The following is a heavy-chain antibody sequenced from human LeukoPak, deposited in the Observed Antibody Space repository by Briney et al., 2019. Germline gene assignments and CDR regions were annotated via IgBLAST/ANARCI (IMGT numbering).Heavy chain of an antibody. V-gene: IGHV3-30*03. Sequence: PGRSLGLSCAASGFTFSSYGMHWVRQAPGKGLEWVAVISYDGSNKYYADSVKGRFTISRDNSKNTLYLQMNSLRAEDTAVYYCARGYSWSSSPYYYGMDVWGQGTTVTVSS. CDR2: ISYDGSNK. CDR1: GFTFSSYG. J-gene: IGHJ6*02. D-gene: IGHD6-6*01. CDR3: ARGYSWSSSPYYYGMDV.